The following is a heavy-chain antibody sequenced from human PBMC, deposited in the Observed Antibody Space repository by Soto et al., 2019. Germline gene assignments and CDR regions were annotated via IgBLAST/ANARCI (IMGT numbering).Heavy chain of an antibody. Sequence: QVQLQESGPGLVKPSQTLSLTCTVSGGSISSGGYYWSWIRQHPGKGLEWIGYIYYSGSTYYNPSLKSRVTISVDTSKNQFSLKLSSVTDADTAVYYCATAPRGDDVDTAMVFGYWGQGTLVTVSS. D-gene: IGHD5-18*01. V-gene: IGHV4-31*03. CDR3: ATAPRGDDVDTAMVFGY. J-gene: IGHJ4*02. CDR2: IYYSGST. CDR1: GGSISSGGYY.